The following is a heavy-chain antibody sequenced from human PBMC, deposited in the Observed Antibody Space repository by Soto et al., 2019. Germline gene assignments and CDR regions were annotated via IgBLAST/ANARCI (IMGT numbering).Heavy chain of an antibody. CDR3: AGGVAVAGASYHDAFAI. D-gene: IGHD6-19*01. J-gene: IGHJ3*02. CDR2: INPSGGST. V-gene: IGHV1-46*01. Sequence: ASVKVSCKASGYTFTSYYMHWVRQAPGQGLEWMGIINPSGGSTSYAQKFQGRVTMTRDTSTSTVYMELSSLRSEDTAVYYCAGGVAVAGASYHDAFAIWGQGTMVTVS. CDR1: GYTFTSYY.